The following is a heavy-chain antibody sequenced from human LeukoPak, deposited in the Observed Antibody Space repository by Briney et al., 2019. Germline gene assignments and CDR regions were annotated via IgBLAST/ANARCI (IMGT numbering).Heavy chain of an antibody. CDR1: GFTFSSYW. J-gene: IGHJ4*02. V-gene: IGHV3-7*01. Sequence: GGSLRLSCAASGFTFSSYWMSWVRQAPGKGLEWVANIKQDGSEKYYVDSVKGRFTISRDNSKNTLYLQMNSLRAEDSAVYYCARDGRAYCTNGVCPSYYFDYWGQGTLVTVSS. D-gene: IGHD2-8*01. CDR3: ARDGRAYCTNGVCPSYYFDY. CDR2: IKQDGSEK.